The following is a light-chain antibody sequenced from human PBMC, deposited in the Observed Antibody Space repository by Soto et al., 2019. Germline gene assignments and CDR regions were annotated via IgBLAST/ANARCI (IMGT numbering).Light chain of an antibody. CDR1: SSDVGGYNY. J-gene: IGLJ2*01. Sequence: QSALTQPASVSGSPGQSITISCTGTSSDVGGYNYVSWYQQHPGKALKLMIYDVSNRPSGASNRFSVSKSGITASLTISGLQAEDEADYYCRSYTTSSTVFGGGTKLTVL. CDR3: RSYTTSSTV. CDR2: DVS. V-gene: IGLV2-14*01.